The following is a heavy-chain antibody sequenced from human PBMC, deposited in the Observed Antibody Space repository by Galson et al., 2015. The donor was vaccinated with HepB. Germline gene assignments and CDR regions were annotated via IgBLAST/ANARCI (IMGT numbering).Heavy chain of an antibody. V-gene: IGHV1-2*02. CDR2: INPNSGGT. J-gene: IGHJ4*02. CDR1: GYTFTGYY. Sequence: SVKVSCKASGYTFTGYYMHWVRQAPGQGLEWMGWINPNSGGTNYAQKFQGRVTMTRDTSISTAYMELSRLRSDDTAVYYCASPRDLDYVWGSYLFDYWGQGTLVTVSS. D-gene: IGHD3-16*01. CDR3: ASPRDLDYVWGSYLFDY.